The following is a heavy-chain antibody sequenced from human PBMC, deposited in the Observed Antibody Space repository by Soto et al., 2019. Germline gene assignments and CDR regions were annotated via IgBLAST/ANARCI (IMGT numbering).Heavy chain of an antibody. CDR1: GGSISSNY. J-gene: IGHJ4*02. CDR2: VYNSGTT. Sequence: SETLSLTCTVSGGSISSNYWTWIRQPPGKGLEWIGYVYNSGTTNYNPSLKSPVTISEDTSKIQFSLKVNSMTAADTAVYYCSRYRRQAVAGYTLDNWGQGILVTVSS. CDR3: SRYRRQAVAGYTLDN. D-gene: IGHD6-13*01. V-gene: IGHV4-59*01.